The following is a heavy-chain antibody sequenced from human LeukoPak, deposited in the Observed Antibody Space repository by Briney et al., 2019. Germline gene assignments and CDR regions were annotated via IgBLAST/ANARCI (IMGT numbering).Heavy chain of an antibody. CDR2: IYPGDSDT. V-gene: IGHV5-51*01. Sequence: PGESLKISCKGSGYIFTSYWIGWVRPLPGKGLEWMGIIYPGDSDTRYSPSFQGQVTISADKSISTAYLQWSSLKASDTAMYYCARHQVEYSSSNWFDPWGQGTLVTVSS. D-gene: IGHD6-6*01. CDR3: ARHQVEYSSSNWFDP. CDR1: GYIFTSYW. J-gene: IGHJ5*02.